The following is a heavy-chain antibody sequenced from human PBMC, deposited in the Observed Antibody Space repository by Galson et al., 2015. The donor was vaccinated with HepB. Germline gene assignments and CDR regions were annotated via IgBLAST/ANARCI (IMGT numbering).Heavy chain of an antibody. V-gene: IGHV3-21*01. CDR1: GFTFSSYS. CDR3: AREHYGDYGPPGDY. Sequence: SLRLSCAASGFTFSSYSMNWVRQAPGKGLEWASSISSSSSYIYYADSVKGRFTISRDNAKNSLYLQMNSLRAEDTAVYYCAREHYGDYGPPGDYWGQGTLVTVSS. D-gene: IGHD4-17*01. J-gene: IGHJ4*02. CDR2: ISSSSSYI.